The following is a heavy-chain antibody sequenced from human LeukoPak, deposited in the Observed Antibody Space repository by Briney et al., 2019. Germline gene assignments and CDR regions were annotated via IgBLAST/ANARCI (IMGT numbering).Heavy chain of an antibody. J-gene: IGHJ4*02. Sequence: TEGSLRLSCAASGFTFSGHWMSWLRQAPGKGLEWVANINQGGSDKYYVDSVKGRFTISRDNANNLLYLQMNSLRGEDTAVYYCARDRSRAEDDWGQGTLVTVSS. CDR1: GFTFSGHW. CDR3: ARDRSRAEDD. V-gene: IGHV3-7*01. CDR2: INQGGSDK. D-gene: IGHD1-14*01.